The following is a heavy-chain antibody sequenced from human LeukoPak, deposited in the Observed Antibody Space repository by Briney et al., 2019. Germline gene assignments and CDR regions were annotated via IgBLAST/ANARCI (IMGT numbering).Heavy chain of an antibody. CDR1: GFTFNTYG. CDR3: ARHSWVVVPAASGYFDY. CDR2: ISGSGGAT. D-gene: IGHD2-2*01. V-gene: IGHV3-21*01. J-gene: IGHJ4*02. Sequence: PGGSLRLSCAASGFTFNTYGMSWVRQAPGKGLEWVSGISGSGGATYYADSVKGRFTISRDNAKNSLYLQMNSLRAEDTAVYYCARHSWVVVPAASGYFDYWGQGTLVTVSS.